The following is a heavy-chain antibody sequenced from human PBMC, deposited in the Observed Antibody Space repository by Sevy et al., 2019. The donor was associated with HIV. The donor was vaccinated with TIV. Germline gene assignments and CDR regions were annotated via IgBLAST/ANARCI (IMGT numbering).Heavy chain of an antibody. CDR1: GFTFSKYS. CDR3: ARDGCTKPLDY. Sequence: GGSLRLSCAASGFTFSKYSMTWIRQTPGKGLEGVSTFTYGGGKINYADSVKGRFTISRDDSRNTLYLQMNILRAEDTAIYYCARDGCTKPLDYWGQGTVVTVSS. D-gene: IGHD2-8*01. V-gene: IGHV3-23*01. CDR2: FTYGGGKI. J-gene: IGHJ4*02.